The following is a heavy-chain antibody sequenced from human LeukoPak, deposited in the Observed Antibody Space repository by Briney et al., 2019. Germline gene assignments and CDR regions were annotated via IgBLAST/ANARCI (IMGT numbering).Heavy chain of an antibody. CDR1: GVSVGRFC. J-gene: IGHJ4*02. CDR2: ICATGST. V-gene: IGHV4-4*07. CDR3: ARDDYDDSTRGLDY. D-gene: IGHD4-17*01. Sequence: SETLSLTCSASGVSVGRFCWTWVRQPVGKGLEWIGRICATGSTIYNPSLKSRVTMSKDTSRNQFSLHLTSVTAADTAVYYCARDDYDDSTRGLDYWGQGTLVTVSS.